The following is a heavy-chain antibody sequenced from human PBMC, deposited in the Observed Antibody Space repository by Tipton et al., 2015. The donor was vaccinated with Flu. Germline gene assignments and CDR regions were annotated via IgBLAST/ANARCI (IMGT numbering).Heavy chain of an antibody. CDR2: ISSSSSYI. J-gene: IGHJ6*03. CDR3: AREAYYDFWSGYYLQTDYYYMDV. Sequence: SLRLSCAASGFTFSSYSMNWVRQAPGKGLEWVSSISSSSSYIYYADSVKGRFTISRDNAKNSLYLQMNSLRAEDTAVYYCAREAYYDFWSGYYLQTDYYYMDVWGKGTTVTVSS. V-gene: IGHV3-21*01. CDR1: GFTFSSYS. D-gene: IGHD3-3*01.